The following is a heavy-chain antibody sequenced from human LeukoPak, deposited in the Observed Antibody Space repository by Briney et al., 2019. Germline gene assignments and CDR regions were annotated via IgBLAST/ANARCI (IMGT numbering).Heavy chain of an antibody. CDR1: GGSISSGDYY. CDR2: IYYSGST. D-gene: IGHD2-2*02. CDR3: ARDVPVAPAAIRRRLFDY. Sequence: SETLSLTXTVSGGSISSGDYYWSWIRQPPGKGLEWIGYIYYSGSTYYNPSLKGRVTMSVDTSKNQFSLKLSSVTAADTAVYYCARDVPVAPAAIRRRLFDYWGQGTLVTVSS. J-gene: IGHJ4*02. V-gene: IGHV4-30-4*08.